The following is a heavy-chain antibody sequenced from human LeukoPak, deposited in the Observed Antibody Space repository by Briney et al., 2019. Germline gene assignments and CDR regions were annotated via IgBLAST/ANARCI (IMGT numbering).Heavy chain of an antibody. J-gene: IGHJ3*02. CDR3: ARDLAMINAFDI. CDR2: IYYSGST. V-gene: IGHV4-39*07. CDR1: GGSISSSSYY. D-gene: IGHD3-22*01. Sequence: SETLSLTCTVSGGSISSSSYYWGWTRQPPGKGLEWIGSIYYSGSTYYNPSLKSRVTISVDTSKNQFSLKLSSVTAADTAVYYCARDLAMINAFDIWGQGTMVTVSS.